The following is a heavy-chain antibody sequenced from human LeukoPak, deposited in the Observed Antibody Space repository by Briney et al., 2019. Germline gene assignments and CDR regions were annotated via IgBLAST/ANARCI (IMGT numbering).Heavy chain of an antibody. CDR3: ARAHISGNWYFDL. D-gene: IGHD6-19*01. J-gene: IGHJ2*01. Sequence: PGGSLRLSCAASGFTFSSYAMSWVRQAPGKGLEWVSAISGSGGSTYYADSVKGRFTISRDNSKSTLYLQMNSLRAEDTAVYYCARAHISGNWYFDLWGRGTLVIVSS. CDR2: ISGSGGST. V-gene: IGHV3-23*01. CDR1: GFTFSSYA.